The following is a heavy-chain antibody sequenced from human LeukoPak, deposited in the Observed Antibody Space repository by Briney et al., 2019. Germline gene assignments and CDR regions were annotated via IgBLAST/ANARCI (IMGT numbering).Heavy chain of an antibody. V-gene: IGHV1-18*01. CDR2: ISTYNGIT. J-gene: IGHJ4*02. D-gene: IGHD6-13*01. CDR3: ARDRGLRATAGTRIDF. CDR1: GYNFISYA. Sequence: ASVKVSCKASGYNFISYALIWVRQAPGQGLEGMGWISTYNGITSYAQKLQGRVTMTTDTSSTTAYMELRSPRSDDTALYYCARDRGLRATAGTRIDFWGQGTLVTVSS.